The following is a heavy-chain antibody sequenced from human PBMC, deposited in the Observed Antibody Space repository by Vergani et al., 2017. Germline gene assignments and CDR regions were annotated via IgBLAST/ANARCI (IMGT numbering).Heavy chain of an antibody. D-gene: IGHD2-21*01. V-gene: IGHV3-15*07. CDR1: GFSFRNAW. CDR3: TTDPRYCGDGSXYWLRDHHYYGMDV. J-gene: IGHJ6*02. Sequence: EVQLVESGGGIVKPGGSLRLSCVASGFSFRNAWMNWVRRTPGKGLEWVGRIKSTFVRGTTDYAAAVKGRFTISRDDSKNTLFLQMNGLKTEDIGVYYCTTDPRYCGDGSXYWLRDHHYYGMDVWGQGTTVTVSS. CDR2: IKSTFVRGTT.